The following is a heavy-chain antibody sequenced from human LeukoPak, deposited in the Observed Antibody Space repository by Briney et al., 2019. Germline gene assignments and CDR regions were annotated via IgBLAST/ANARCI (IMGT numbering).Heavy chain of an antibody. Sequence: SETLSLTCTVSGGSISSYYWSWIRQPPGKGLEWIGYIYYSGSTNYNPSPKSRVTISVDTSKNQFSLKLSSVTAADTAVYYCARVRVYYDSSGYPPYYFDYWGQGTLVTVSS. CDR2: IYYSGST. J-gene: IGHJ4*02. D-gene: IGHD3-22*01. CDR3: ARVRVYYDSSGYPPYYFDY. CDR1: GGSISSYY. V-gene: IGHV4-59*01.